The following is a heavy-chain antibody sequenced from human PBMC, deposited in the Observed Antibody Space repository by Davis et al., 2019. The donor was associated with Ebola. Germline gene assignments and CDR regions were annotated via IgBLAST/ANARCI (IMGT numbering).Heavy chain of an antibody. D-gene: IGHD6-19*01. CDR3: ARDQNFRIAVAGIHLSFGY. Sequence: AASVKVSCKASGYTFTTYAIHWVRQAPGQRLEWMGWIYTGSGYTKDSQKFQGRLTITRDTSTSTAYMELRSLRSDDTAVYYCARDQNFRIAVAGIHLSFGYWGQGTLVTVSS. CDR2: IYTGSGYT. J-gene: IGHJ4*02. CDR1: GYTFTTYA. V-gene: IGHV1-3*04.